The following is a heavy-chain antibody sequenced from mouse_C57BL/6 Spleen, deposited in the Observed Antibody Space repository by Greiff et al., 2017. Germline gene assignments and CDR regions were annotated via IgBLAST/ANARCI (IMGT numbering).Heavy chain of an antibody. CDR2: IWSGGST. V-gene: IGHV2-5*01. J-gene: IGHJ1*03. D-gene: IGHD1-1*01. Sequence: QVQLKQSGPGLVQPSQSLSITCTVSGFSLTSYGVHWVRQSPGKGLEWLGVIWSGGSTDYNAAFMTRLSITKDNSKSQVFFKMNSLPADDTAIYYGAKKHLGSSYEYVDVWGTGTTVTVSS. CDR3: AKKHLGSSYEYVDV. CDR1: GFSLTSYG.